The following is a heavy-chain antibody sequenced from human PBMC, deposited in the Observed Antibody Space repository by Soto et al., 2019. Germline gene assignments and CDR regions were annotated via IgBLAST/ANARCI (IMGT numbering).Heavy chain of an antibody. V-gene: IGHV4-59*01. CDR1: CGSISSNY. J-gene: IGHJ4*02. CDR3: AKYRREAVAGYTLDN. Sequence: PPETLSLTCTVSCGSISSNYWTWIRQPPGKGLEWIGYVYNSGTTNYNPSLKSRVTISEDTSKSKFSLKVNSMTAADTAVYYCAKYRREAVAGYTLDNWGQGILVTVSS. CDR2: VYNSGTT. D-gene: IGHD6-13*01.